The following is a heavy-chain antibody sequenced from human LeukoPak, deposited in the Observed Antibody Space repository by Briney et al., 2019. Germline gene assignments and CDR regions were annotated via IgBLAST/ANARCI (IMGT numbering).Heavy chain of an antibody. D-gene: IGHD6-19*01. CDR1: GFTFSNAW. V-gene: IGHV3-15*01. J-gene: IGHJ4*02. Sequence: PGGSLRLSCAASGFTFSNAWMSWVRQAPGKGLEWVGRVKSDGGTTDYAAPVKGRFTISRDDSKNTLYLQMNSLKTEDTGVYYCTYYSSGSMVYWGQGTLVTVSS. CDR2: VKSDGGTT. CDR3: TYYSSGSMVY.